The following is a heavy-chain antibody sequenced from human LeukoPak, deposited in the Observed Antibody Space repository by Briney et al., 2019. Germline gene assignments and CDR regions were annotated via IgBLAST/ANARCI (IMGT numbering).Heavy chain of an antibody. D-gene: IGHD5-24*01. CDR3: ARGRNRWLQFRWFDP. CDR2: INPNSGDT. J-gene: IGHJ5*02. V-gene: IGHV1-8*02. CDR1: GYTFTGSY. Sequence: ASVKVSCKASGYTFTGSYIYWVRQAPGQGLEWMGQINPNSGDTSYAQKFQGRVTMTRNTSISTAYMELSSLRSEDTAVYYCARGRNRWLQFRWFDPWGQGTLVTVSS.